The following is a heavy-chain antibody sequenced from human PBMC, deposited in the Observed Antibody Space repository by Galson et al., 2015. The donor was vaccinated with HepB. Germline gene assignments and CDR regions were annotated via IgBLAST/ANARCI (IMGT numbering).Heavy chain of an antibody. J-gene: IGHJ6*02. CDR1: GFTFSSYA. D-gene: IGHD3-9*01. Sequence: SLRLSCAASGFTFSSYAMHWVRQAPGKGLEWVAVISYDGSNKYYADSVKGRFTISRDNSKNTLYLQMNSLRAEDTAVYYCARDAGVLRYVDWLWRYYYYYGMDVWGQGTTVTVSS. CDR3: ARDAGVLRYVDWLWRYYYYYGMDV. CDR2: ISYDGSNK. V-gene: IGHV3-30-3*01.